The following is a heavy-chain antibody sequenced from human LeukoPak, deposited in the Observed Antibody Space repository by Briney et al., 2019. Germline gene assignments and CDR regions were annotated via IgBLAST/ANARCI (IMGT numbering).Heavy chain of an antibody. CDR1: GFIFDDYG. V-gene: IGHV3-9*01. CDR3: AKAGVADAYYYYSMDV. Sequence: GGSLRLSCEGSGFIFDDYGMHWVRQVPGKGLEWVSGINWNSVTIGYADSVKGRFTISRDNAKNSLYLQMNSLSAEDTAVYYCAKAGVADAYYYYSMDVWGQGTTVTVSS. J-gene: IGHJ6*02. CDR2: INWNSVTI. D-gene: IGHD5-12*01.